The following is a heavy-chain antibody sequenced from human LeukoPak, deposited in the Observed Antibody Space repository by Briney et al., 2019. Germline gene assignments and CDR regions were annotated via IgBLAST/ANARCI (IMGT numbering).Heavy chain of an antibody. CDR3: ARDTCSGGSCYSTINDY. J-gene: IGHJ4*02. CDR2: ISAYNGNT. V-gene: IGHV1-18*04. Sequence: GASVKVSCKASGYTFTSYGISWVRQAPGQGLEWMGWISAYNGNTNYAQKLQGRVTMTTDISTSTAYMELRSLRSDDTAVYYCARDTCSGGSCYSTINDYWGQGTLVTVSS. D-gene: IGHD2-15*01. CDR1: GYTFTSYG.